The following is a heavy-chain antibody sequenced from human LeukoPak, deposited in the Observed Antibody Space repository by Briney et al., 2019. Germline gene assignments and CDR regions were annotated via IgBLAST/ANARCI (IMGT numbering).Heavy chain of an antibody. V-gene: IGHV2-5*02. CDR3: AHRGGHDAFDI. CDR2: IYWDDDK. Sequence: SGPTLVKPTQTLTLTCTFSGFSLSTSGKGVGWIRQPPGKALEWLALIYWDDDKRFSPSLKSRLTITKDTPKNQVALTMTDMDPVDTATYYCAHRGGHDAFDIWGQGTMVTVSS. J-gene: IGHJ3*02. CDR1: GFSLSTSGKG.